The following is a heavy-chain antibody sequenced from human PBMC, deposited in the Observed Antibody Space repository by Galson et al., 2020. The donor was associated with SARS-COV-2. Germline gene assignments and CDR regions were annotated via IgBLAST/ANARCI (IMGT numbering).Heavy chain of an antibody. CDR1: GGSISSSSYY. J-gene: IGHJ6*02. V-gene: IGHV4-39*01. CDR2: IYYSGST. D-gene: IGHD5-12*01. Sequence: SETLSLTCTVSGGSISSSSYYWGWIRQPPGKGLEWIGSIYYSGSTYYNPSLKSRVTISVDTSKNQFSLKLSSVTAADTAVYYCVGEVATITGYYYYGMDVWGQGTTVTVSS. CDR3: VGEVATITGYYYYGMDV.